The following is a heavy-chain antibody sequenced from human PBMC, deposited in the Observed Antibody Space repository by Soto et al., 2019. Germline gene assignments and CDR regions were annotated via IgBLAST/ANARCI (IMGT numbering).Heavy chain of an antibody. CDR2: VSYDGSNK. V-gene: IGHV3-30-3*01. D-gene: IGHD6-13*01. Sequence: QVQLVESGGGVVQPGRSLRLSCAASGFTFNNYALHWVRQAPGKGLEWVAAVSYDGSNKYYGGSVKGRFTISRDNSKNTLSLQMNSLRAEDTAVYSCARGWYSSSWDFDYWGQGTLVTVSS. J-gene: IGHJ4*02. CDR3: ARGWYSSSWDFDY. CDR1: GFTFNNYA.